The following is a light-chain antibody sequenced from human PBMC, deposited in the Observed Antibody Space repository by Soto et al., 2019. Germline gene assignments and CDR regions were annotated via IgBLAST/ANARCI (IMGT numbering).Light chain of an antibody. CDR2: NNN. J-gene: IGLJ2*01. CDR1: SSNIGSKT. CDR3: AAWDDSLNGYVV. V-gene: IGLV1-44*01. Sequence: QSVLTQPPSASGTPGQRVTISCSGSSSNIGSKTVNWYQQLPGTAPKLLIYNNNQRPSGVPDRFSGSKSGTSASLAISGLQSEDEADYYCAAWDDSLNGYVVFGGGTQLTVL.